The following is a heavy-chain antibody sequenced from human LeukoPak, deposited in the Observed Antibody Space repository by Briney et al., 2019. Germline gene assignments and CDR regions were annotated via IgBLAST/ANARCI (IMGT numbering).Heavy chain of an antibody. CDR2: IYYSGST. CDR3: ARAEYYYDSSPGAFDI. D-gene: IGHD3-22*01. J-gene: IGHJ3*02. CDR1: GGSISSYY. Sequence: PSDTLSLTCTVAGGSISSYYWSWIRQPPGKGLQRIGYIYYSGSTNYNPSLKSRVTISVDTSKNQFSLKLSSVTAADTAVYYCARAEYYYDSSPGAFDIWGQGTMVTVSS. V-gene: IGHV4-59*07.